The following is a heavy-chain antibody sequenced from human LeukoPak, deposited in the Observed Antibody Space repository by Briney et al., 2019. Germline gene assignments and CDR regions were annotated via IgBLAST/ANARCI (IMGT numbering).Heavy chain of an antibody. CDR3: ARPYCTNGVCYTFFDY. Sequence: ASVKVSCKASGYTFTGYYMHWVRQAPGQGLEWMGWFNPNSGGTNYAQKFQGRVTMTRDTSISTAYMELSRLRSDDTAVYYCARPYCTNGVCYTFFDYWGQGTMFTVSS. CDR2: FNPNSGGT. CDR1: GYTFTGYY. D-gene: IGHD2-8*01. J-gene: IGHJ4*02. V-gene: IGHV1-2*02.